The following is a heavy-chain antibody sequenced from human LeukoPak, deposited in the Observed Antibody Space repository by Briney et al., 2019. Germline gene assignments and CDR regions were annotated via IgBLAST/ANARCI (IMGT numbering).Heavy chain of an antibody. Sequence: GGSLRLSCAASRFTLSSYAMSWVRQAPGKGLEWVSAISVSGNTYHADSVKGRFTISRDSSKNTLYLQMNRLRAEDAAVYYCAKDPDCTSGICYTFFDYWGQGTLVTVSS. CDR1: RFTLSSYA. V-gene: IGHV3-23*01. J-gene: IGHJ4*02. CDR3: AKDPDCTSGICYTFFDY. D-gene: IGHD2-8*01. CDR2: ISVSGNT.